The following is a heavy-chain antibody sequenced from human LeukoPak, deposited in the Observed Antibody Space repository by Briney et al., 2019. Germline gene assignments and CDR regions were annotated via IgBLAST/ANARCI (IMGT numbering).Heavy chain of an antibody. D-gene: IGHD3-16*01. V-gene: IGHV3-23*01. CDR1: GLTFSRYT. Sequence: GWSVRLSCAASGLTFSRYTMSWVGQSAGKGLEWVSAISGSGFETFYAASVKGRFTISRDNSNDTLYLQMNSLGADDTAIYYCAKDRDVYSAFDSGGQGTLVTVSS. J-gene: IGHJ4*02. CDR3: AKDRDVYSAFDS. CDR2: ISGSGFET.